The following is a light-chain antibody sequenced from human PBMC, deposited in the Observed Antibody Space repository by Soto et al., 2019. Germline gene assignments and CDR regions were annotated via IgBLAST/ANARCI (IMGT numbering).Light chain of an antibody. CDR2: EVS. V-gene: IGLV2-14*01. CDR1: SSDVRGYNY. J-gene: IGLJ1*01. Sequence: QSVLTQPASVSGFPGQSITISCTGTSSDVRGYNYVSWYQQHPGKPPKLMIYEVSNRPSGVSNRFSGSKSGNTASLTISGLQAEDEADYYCSSYTSSSTPFVFGTGTKVTVL. CDR3: SSYTSSSTPFV.